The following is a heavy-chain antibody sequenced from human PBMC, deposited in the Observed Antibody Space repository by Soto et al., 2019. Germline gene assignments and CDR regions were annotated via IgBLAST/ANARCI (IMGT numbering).Heavy chain of an antibody. CDR1: GFTFSSYA. CDR2: ISGSGGST. V-gene: IGHV3-23*01. D-gene: IGHD3-10*01. J-gene: IGHJ6*02. CDR3: AKETYYYGSGSYYVYYYYGMDV. Sequence: GGSLRLSCAASGFTFSSYAMSWVRQAPGKGLEWVSAISGSGGSTYYADSVKGRFTISRDNSKNTLYLQMNSLRAEDTAVYYCAKETYYYGSGSYYVYYYYGMDVWGQGTTVTVSS.